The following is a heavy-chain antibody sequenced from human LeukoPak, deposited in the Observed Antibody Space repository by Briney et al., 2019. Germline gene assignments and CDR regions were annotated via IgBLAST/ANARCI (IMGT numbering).Heavy chain of an antibody. CDR1: GFRFDIFY. D-gene: IGHD3-22*01. CDR3: ARSLIVASEDY. J-gene: IGHJ4*02. CDR2: ISASGAVP. Sequence: GGSLRLSCAASGFRFDIFYMGWIRQVPGKGLDYIALISASGAVPYYAESVKGRLTISRDNTKNSVSLQMNNLSADDTAVYYCARSLIVASEDYWGQGTLVTVSS. V-gene: IGHV3-11*04.